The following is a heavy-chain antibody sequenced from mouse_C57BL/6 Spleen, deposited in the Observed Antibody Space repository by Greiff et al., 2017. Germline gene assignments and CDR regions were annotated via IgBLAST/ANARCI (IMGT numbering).Heavy chain of an antibody. V-gene: IGHV1-64*01. D-gene: IGHD1-1*01. J-gene: IGHJ2*01. CDR2: IHPTSGST. CDR3: ARYLLRGFDY. Sequence: VQLQQPGAELVKPGASVKLSCKASGYNFTSYWMHWVKQRPGQGLEWIGMIHPTSGSTNNNEKFKSKATLTVDKSSSTAYMQRSSLTSEDSAVYCCARYLLRGFDYWGQGTTLTVSA. CDR1: GYNFTSYW.